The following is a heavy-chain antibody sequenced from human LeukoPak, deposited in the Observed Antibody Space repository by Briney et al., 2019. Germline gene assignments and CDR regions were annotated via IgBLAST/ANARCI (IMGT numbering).Heavy chain of an antibody. J-gene: IGHJ4*02. Sequence: ASVKVSCKASGYTFTSYAMHWVRQAPGQRLEWMGWINAGNGNTKYSQKFQGRVTITRDTSASTAYMELSSLRSEDTAVYYCARAGVLRYFDWLSLRYWGQGTLVTVSS. CDR2: INAGNGNT. D-gene: IGHD3-9*01. CDR3: ARAGVLRYFDWLSLRY. V-gene: IGHV1-3*01. CDR1: GYTFTSYA.